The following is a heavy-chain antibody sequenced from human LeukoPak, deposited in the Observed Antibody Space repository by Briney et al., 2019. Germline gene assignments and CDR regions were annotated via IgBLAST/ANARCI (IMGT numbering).Heavy chain of an antibody. J-gene: IGHJ5*01. CDR1: GFTFSSYS. CDR3: ARGPGYCSSTSCSPNWFDS. D-gene: IGHD2-2*01. V-gene: IGHV3-21*01. CDR2: ISSSSSYI. Sequence: PGGSLRLSCAASGFTFSSYSMNWVRQAPGKGLEWVSSISSSSSYIYYADSVKGRFTISRDNAKNSLYLQMNSLRAEGTAVYYCARGPGYCSSTSCSPNWFDSWGQGTLVTVSS.